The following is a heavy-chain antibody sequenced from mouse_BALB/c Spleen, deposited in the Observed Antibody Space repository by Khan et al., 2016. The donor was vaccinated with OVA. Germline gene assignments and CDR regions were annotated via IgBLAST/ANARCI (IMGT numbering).Heavy chain of an antibody. Sequence: QVQLQQSGPELKKPGETVKISCKASGYTFTNYGMNWVKQAPGKGLKWMGWINTNTGEPTYAEEFKGRFAFSLETSASTAYLQINNLKNEDTSTYFCARRSIYYGYFDVWGAGTTVTVSS. D-gene: IGHD2-1*01. V-gene: IGHV9-3*02. J-gene: IGHJ1*01. CDR3: ARRSIYYGYFDV. CDR2: INTNTGEP. CDR1: GYTFTNYG.